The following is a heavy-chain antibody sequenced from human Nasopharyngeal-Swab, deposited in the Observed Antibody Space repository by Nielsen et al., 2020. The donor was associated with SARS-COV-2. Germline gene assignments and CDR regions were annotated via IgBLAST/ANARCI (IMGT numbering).Heavy chain of an antibody. CDR1: GFTFSSYA. J-gene: IGHJ4*02. Sequence: GESLKISCSASGFTFSSYAMHWVRQVPGKGLEYVSAISSNGGSTYYADSVKGRFTISRDNSKNTLYLQMSSLRAEDTAVYYCVKEGRFGELNYWGQGTLVTVSS. V-gene: IGHV3-64D*06. CDR3: VKEGRFGELNY. CDR2: ISSNGGST. D-gene: IGHD3-10*01.